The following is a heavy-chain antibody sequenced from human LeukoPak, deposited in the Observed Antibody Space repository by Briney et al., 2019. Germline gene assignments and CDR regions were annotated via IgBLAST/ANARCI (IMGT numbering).Heavy chain of an antibody. V-gene: IGHV4-39*01. CDR2: LFYGENT. CDR3: ARQLPTAAADTRGYFDY. Sequence: SETLSLTCTVSGGSISPISSSTYYWGWIRQAPGKGLEWIGSLFYGENTHYNPFLKSRATLSVDASNNQFSLKLTSVTAADAAVYFCARQLPTAAADTRGYFDYWGQGTEVTVSS. D-gene: IGHD6-25*01. CDR1: GGSISPISSSTYY. J-gene: IGHJ4*02.